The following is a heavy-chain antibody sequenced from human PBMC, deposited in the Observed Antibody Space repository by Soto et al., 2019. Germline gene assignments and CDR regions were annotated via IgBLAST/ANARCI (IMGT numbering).Heavy chain of an antibody. V-gene: IGHV4-59*01. J-gene: IGHJ4*02. CDR3: ARGSATASTYYFDY. Sequence: KGLEWIGYIYYSGSTNYNPSLKSRVTISVDTSKNQFSLKLSSVTAADTAVYYCARGSATASTYYFDYWGQGTLVTVSS. D-gene: IGHD2-21*02. CDR2: IYYSGST.